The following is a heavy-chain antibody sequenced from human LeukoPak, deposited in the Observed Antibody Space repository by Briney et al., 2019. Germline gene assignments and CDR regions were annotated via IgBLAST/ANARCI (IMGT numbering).Heavy chain of an antibody. CDR2: INPSGGST. D-gene: IGHD1-26*01. J-gene: IGHJ4*02. Sequence: VASVKVSCKASGYTFTSYYMHWVRQAPGQGLEWMGIINPSGGSTSYAQKFQERVTITRDMSTSTAYMELSSLRSEDTAVYYCAGRSGSYTGYWGQGTLVTVSS. CDR3: AGRSGSYTGY. V-gene: IGHV1-46*01. CDR1: GYTFTSYY.